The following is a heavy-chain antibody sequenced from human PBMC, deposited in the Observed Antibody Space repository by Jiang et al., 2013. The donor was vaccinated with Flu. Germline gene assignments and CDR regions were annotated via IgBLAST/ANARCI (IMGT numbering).Heavy chain of an antibody. CDR2: ISDTGNT. CDR1: GASISNYY. Sequence: GSGLVKPSETLSLTCTVSGASISNYYWSWIRQLPQKGLEWLGYISDTGNTNYSPSLNGRLTISLDTSKNQVSLNLSSVTAADTALYYCARVYGDYALKFDYWGQGTLVTVSS. J-gene: IGHJ4*02. D-gene: IGHD4-17*01. CDR3: ARVYGDYALKFDY. V-gene: IGHV4-59*01.